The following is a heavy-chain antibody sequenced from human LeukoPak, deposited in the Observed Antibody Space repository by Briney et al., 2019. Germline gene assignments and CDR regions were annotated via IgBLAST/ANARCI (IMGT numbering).Heavy chain of an antibody. CDR3: AKPSRDFDSSGYSHFDY. V-gene: IGHV3-23*01. D-gene: IGHD3-22*01. CDR1: GFTFSTFA. J-gene: IGHJ4*02. Sequence: GGSLRLSCAASGFTFSTFAMIWVRQPPGKGLEWVSTISGPGSSTYSADSVKGRFTISRDNSKNTLYLQMHSLRAEDTAIYYCAKPSRDFDSSGYSHFDYWGQGTLVTVSS. CDR2: ISGPGSST.